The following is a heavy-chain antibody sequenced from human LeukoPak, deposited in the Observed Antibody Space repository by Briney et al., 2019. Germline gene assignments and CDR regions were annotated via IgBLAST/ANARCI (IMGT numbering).Heavy chain of an antibody. Sequence: PSETLSLTCTVSGGSISSSSYYWGWIRQPPGKGLEWIGSIYYSGSTYYNPSLKSRVTISVDTSKNQFSLKLSSVTAADTAVYYCARLGGSGSYYRQWGQGTLVTVSS. D-gene: IGHD3-10*01. CDR3: ARLGGSGSYYRQ. J-gene: IGHJ4*02. V-gene: IGHV4-39*01. CDR1: GGSISSSSYY. CDR2: IYYSGST.